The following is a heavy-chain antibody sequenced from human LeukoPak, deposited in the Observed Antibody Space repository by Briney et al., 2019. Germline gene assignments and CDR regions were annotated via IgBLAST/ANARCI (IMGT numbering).Heavy chain of an antibody. V-gene: IGHV3-7*03. CDR2: IKQDGSEK. J-gene: IGHJ4*02. CDR1: GFTFSSYW. D-gene: IGHD1-26*01. Sequence: GGSLRLSCAASGFTFSSYWMSWVRQAPGKGLEWVANIKQDGSEKYYVNSVKGRFTISRDNAKNSLYLQMNSLRAEDTAVYYCAKDVGKWESLHFFDYWGQGTLVTVSS. CDR3: AKDVGKWESLHFFDY.